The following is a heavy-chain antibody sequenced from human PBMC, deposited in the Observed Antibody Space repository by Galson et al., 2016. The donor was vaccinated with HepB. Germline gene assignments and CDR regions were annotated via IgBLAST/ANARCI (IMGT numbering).Heavy chain of an antibody. CDR3: ARDQRLVVGATEGEYSYYYGMDV. V-gene: IGHV3-53*01. CDR1: GFAVRSNF. D-gene: IGHD1-26*01. CDR2: IYSGGST. Sequence: SLRLSCAVSGFAVRSNFMAWVRQAPGKGLEWVSLIYSGGSTYYADSVRGRFTISRDNAKNSLYLQMNSLRAEDTAVYYCARDQRLVVGATEGEYSYYYGMDVWGQGTTVTVSS. J-gene: IGHJ6*02.